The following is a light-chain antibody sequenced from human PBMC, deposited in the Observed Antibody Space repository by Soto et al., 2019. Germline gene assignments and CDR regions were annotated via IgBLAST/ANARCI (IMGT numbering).Light chain of an antibody. CDR3: SSYAGSNMGV. V-gene: IGLV2-8*01. CDR1: SSDVGGYKF. Sequence: QSALTQPPSASGSPGQSVTISCNGTSSDVGGYKFVSWYQQHPGKAPKLLIYEVTQRPSGVPDRFSGSKSGNTASLTVSGLQAEDDADYYCSSYAGSNMGVFGTGTKLTVL. J-gene: IGLJ1*01. CDR2: EVT.